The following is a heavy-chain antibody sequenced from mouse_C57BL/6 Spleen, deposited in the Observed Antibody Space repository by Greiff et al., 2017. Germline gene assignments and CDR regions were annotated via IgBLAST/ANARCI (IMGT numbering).Heavy chain of an antibody. D-gene: IGHD1-1*01. CDR3: ARPYYYGSSSYFDV. Sequence: EVQLVESGGDLVKPGGSLKLSCAASGFTFSSYGMSWVRQTPDKRLEWVATISSGGSYTYYPDSVKGRFTISRDNAKNTLYLQMSSLKSEDTAMYYCARPYYYGSSSYFDVWGTGTTVTVSS. CDR1: GFTFSSYG. V-gene: IGHV5-6*01. J-gene: IGHJ1*03. CDR2: ISSGGSYT.